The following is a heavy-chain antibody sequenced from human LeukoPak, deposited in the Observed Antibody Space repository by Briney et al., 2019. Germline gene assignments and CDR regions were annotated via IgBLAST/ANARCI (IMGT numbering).Heavy chain of an antibody. J-gene: IGHJ4*02. CDR3: VRVVTTGSGWYHFDN. V-gene: IGHV3-72*01. D-gene: IGHD6-13*01. CDR2: SATTKPNSCTT. Sequence: GGSLSPSCAGAGFSITDHHMDWVRQPPGKGQEWVGRSATTKPNSCTTQYAAPVRGRVTISRDESQNSLYLQLNSLKTEDTAVYYCVRVVTTGSGWYHFDNWGLGTLDTVSS. CDR1: GFSITDHH.